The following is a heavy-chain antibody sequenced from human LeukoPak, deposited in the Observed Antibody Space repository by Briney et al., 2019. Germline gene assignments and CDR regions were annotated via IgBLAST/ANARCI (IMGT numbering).Heavy chain of an antibody. J-gene: IGHJ4*02. Sequence: GGSLRLSCAASGCTFSSYAMHWVRQAPGKGLEWVAVISYDGSNKYYADSVKGRFTISRDNSKNTLYLQMNSLRAEDTAVYYCARAYYDFWSGSGYFDYWGQGTLVTVSS. CDR2: ISYDGSNK. D-gene: IGHD3-3*01. V-gene: IGHV3-30*04. CDR3: ARAYYDFWSGSGYFDY. CDR1: GCTFSSYA.